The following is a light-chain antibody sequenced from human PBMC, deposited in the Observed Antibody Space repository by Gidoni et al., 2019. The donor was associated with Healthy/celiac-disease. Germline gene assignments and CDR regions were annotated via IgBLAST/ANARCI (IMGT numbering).Light chain of an antibody. CDR2: KAS. CDR3: QQYNSYSQT. CDR1: QSSISW. J-gene: IGKJ1*01. Sequence: DIQPTQSPSTLSASVVDRVTITCRASQSSISWLAWYQQKPGKAPKLLIYKASSLESGVPSRFSGSVSGTEFTLTISSLQPDDFATYYCQQYNSYSQTFGQGTKVEIK. V-gene: IGKV1-5*03.